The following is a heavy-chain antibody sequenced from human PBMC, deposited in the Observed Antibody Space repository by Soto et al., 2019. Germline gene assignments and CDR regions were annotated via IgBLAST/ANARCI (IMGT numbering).Heavy chain of an antibody. D-gene: IGHD5-18*01. CDR1: GFTFSSFP. J-gene: IGHJ4*02. CDR2: ISGSGDGT. V-gene: IGHV3-23*01. Sequence: GSLRLSCAASGFTFSSFPLSWVRQAPGKGLEWVSAISGSGDGTDYADSVKGRFTISRDNSKNTLYLQMNSLRADDTAIYYCAGPGYSSQDYWGQGALVTVSS. CDR3: AGPGYSSQDY.